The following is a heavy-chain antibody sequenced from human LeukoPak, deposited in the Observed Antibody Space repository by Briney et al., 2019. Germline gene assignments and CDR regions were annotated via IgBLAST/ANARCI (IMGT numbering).Heavy chain of an antibody. V-gene: IGHV3-23*01. CDR2: ISGSGGST. J-gene: IGHJ4*02. CDR1: GFTFSSYA. D-gene: IGHD4-17*01. Sequence: GGSLRLSCAASGFTFSSYAMSWVRQAPGKGLEWVSAISGSGGSTYYADSVKGRFTISRDNSKNTLYLQMNSLRAEDTAVYYCAKDLGDYGDSVHQFDYWGQGTLVTVSS. CDR3: AKDLGDYGDSVHQFDY.